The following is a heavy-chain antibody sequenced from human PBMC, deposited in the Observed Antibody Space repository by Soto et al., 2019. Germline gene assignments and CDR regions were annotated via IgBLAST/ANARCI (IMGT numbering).Heavy chain of an antibody. D-gene: IGHD1-7*01. V-gene: IGHV4-31*03. CDR3: ARDLITGTTNLFDY. J-gene: IGHJ4*02. CDR1: GGSISSGGYY. Sequence: SETLSLTCTVSGGSISSGGYYWSWIRQHPGKGLEWIGYIYYSGSTYYNPSLKSRVTISVDTSKNQFSLKLSSVTAADTAVYYCARDLITGTTNLFDYWGQGTLVTVSS. CDR2: IYYSGST.